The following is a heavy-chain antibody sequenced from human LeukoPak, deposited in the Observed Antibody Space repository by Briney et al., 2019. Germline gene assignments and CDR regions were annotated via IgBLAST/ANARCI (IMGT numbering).Heavy chain of an antibody. V-gene: IGHV4-31*03. CDR1: GGSLRDGRSY. CDR2: ISYSGRT. D-gene: IGHD1-26*01. CDR3: ARGVDSGPSQGCWFDP. Sequence: SETLSLTCTVSGGSLRDGRSYWSWIRQHPGKGLEWIGYISYSGRTDYSQSLKSRVTISEDTSKNQFSLKVTSVTAADTGVYYCARGVDSGPSQGCWFDPWGQGTLVTVSS. J-gene: IGHJ5*02.